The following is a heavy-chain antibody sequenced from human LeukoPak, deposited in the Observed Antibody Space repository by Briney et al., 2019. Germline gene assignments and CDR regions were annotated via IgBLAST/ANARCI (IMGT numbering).Heavy chain of an antibody. J-gene: IGHJ6*03. CDR1: GDSITSYY. D-gene: IGHD2-2*02. CDR3: ARDANPLGYCSSTSCYKYYYYYMDV. Sequence: SETLSLTCTVSGDSITSYYWTWIRQPPGKGLEWIGYVHHSGSTNYNPSLKSRVTMSVDTSKNQFSLKLSSVTAADTAVYYCARDANPLGYCSSTSCYKYYYYYMDVWGKGTTVTVSS. V-gene: IGHV4-59*12. CDR2: VHHSGST.